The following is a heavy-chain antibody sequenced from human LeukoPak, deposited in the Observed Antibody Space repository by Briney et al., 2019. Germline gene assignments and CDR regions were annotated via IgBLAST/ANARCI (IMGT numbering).Heavy chain of an antibody. Sequence: GWSLRLSCTASGFTFSGSAMHWVRQASGKGLEWVGRIRSKANSYATVYAASVKGRFTISRDDSKNTAYLQMNSLKTEDTAVYYCTSGLSVRRSNNTPVDYWGQGTLVTVSS. V-gene: IGHV3-73*01. D-gene: IGHD1-1*01. J-gene: IGHJ4*02. CDR1: GFTFSGSA. CDR2: IRSKANSYAT. CDR3: TSGLSVRRSNNTPVDY.